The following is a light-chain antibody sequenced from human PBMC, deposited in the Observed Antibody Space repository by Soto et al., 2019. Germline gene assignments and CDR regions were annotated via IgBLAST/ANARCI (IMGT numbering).Light chain of an antibody. J-gene: IGKJ1*01. CDR2: GAS. CDR3: QYSGSSLRT. Sequence: EIVLTQSPGTLSLSPGERATLSCRASQSVSSNFLAWYQQKPGQAPRLLVYGASNRATGIPDRFSGSGSGTDFTLTISRLEPEDFAVYYCQYSGSSLRTFDQGTKVEIK. CDR1: QSVSSNF. V-gene: IGKV3-20*01.